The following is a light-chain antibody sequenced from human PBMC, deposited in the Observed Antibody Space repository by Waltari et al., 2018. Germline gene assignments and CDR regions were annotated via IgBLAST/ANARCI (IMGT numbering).Light chain of an antibody. CDR2: GNS. CDR3: QSYDSSLSVYV. CDR1: SSNIGAGYD. Sequence: QSVLTQPPSVSGAPGQRVTIPCPGSSSNIGAGYDVPWDQQLPGTAPKLLIYGNSNRPSGVPDRFSGSKSGTSASLAITGLQAEDEADYYCQSYDSSLSVYVFGTGTKVTVL. V-gene: IGLV1-40*01. J-gene: IGLJ1*01.